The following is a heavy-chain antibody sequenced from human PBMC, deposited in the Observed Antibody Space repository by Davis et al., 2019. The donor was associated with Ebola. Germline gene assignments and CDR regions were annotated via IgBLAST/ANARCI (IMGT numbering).Heavy chain of an antibody. D-gene: IGHD2-2*01. Sequence: SETLSLTCAVSGGSISSGGYSWSWIRQPPGKGLVWIGYIYHSGSTYYNPSLKSRVTISVDRSKNQFSLKLSSVTAADTAVYYCARVRGGYCISTSCYGEYNWFDPWGQGTLVTVSS. CDR3: ARVRGGYCISTSCYGEYNWFDP. J-gene: IGHJ5*02. CDR2: IYHSGST. CDR1: GGSISSGGYS. V-gene: IGHV4-30-2*01.